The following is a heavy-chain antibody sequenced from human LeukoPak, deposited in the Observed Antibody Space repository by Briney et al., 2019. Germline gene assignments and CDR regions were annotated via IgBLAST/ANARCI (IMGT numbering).Heavy chain of an antibody. D-gene: IGHD6-19*01. J-gene: IGHJ6*03. V-gene: IGHV4-34*01. CDR2: INHSGST. Sequence: GSLRLSCAASGFTFSSCEMNWVRQAPGKGLEWIGEINHSGSTNYNPSLKSRVTISVDTSKNQFSLKLSSVTAADTAVYYCARLPYSSGRLRGYYYYYCMDVWGKGTTVTISS. CDR3: ARLPYSSGRLRGYYYYYCMDV. CDR1: GFTFSSCE.